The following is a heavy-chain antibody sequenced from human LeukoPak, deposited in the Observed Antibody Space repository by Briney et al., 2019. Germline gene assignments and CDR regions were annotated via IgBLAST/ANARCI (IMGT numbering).Heavy chain of an antibody. CDR3: ARVEMVRGVIGWFDP. CDR2: INPSGGST. V-gene: IGHV1-46*01. CDR1: GYTFTSYY. J-gene: IGHJ5*02. D-gene: IGHD3-10*01. Sequence: GASMKVSCKASGYTFTSYYMHWVRQAPGQGLEWMGIINPSGGSTSYAQKFQGRVTMTRDTSTSTVYMELSSLRSEDTAVYYCARVEMVRGVIGWFDPWGQGTLVTVSS.